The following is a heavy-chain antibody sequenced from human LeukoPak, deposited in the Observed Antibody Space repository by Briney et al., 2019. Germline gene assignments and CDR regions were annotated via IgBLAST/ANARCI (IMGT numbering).Heavy chain of an antibody. D-gene: IGHD2-2*01. J-gene: IGHJ4*02. CDR3: AGDLEDCSSTSCYGRGLDY. Sequence: PGGSLRLSCAAFGFTFSDYYMSWIRQAPGKGLEWVSYISSSGSTIYYADSVKGRFTISRDNAKNSLYLQMNSLRAEDTAVYYCAGDLEDCSSTSCYGRGLDYWGQGTLVTVSS. CDR2: ISSSGSTI. CDR1: GFTFSDYY. V-gene: IGHV3-11*01.